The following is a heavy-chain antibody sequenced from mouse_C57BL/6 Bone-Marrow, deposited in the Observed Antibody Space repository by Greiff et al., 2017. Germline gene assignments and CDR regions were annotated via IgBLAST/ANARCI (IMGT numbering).Heavy chain of an antibody. D-gene: IGHD2-3*01. V-gene: IGHV14-4*01. CDR2: IDPEIGDT. CDR1: GFNIKDDY. Sequence: EVQLQESGAELVRPGASVKLSCTASGFNIKDDYIHWVKQRPEQGLEWIGWIDPEIGDTEYAATFQGKATITSDTSSNTAYLQLSSLTSEDTAVYYCSSFDGDYFDFWGQGTPLTVAS. CDR3: SSFDGDYFDF. J-gene: IGHJ2*01.